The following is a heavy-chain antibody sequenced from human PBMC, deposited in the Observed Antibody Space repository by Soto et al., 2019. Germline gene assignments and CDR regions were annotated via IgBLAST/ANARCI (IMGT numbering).Heavy chain of an antibody. Sequence: QLQLQESGPGLVKPSQTLSLTCTVSGGSISSGGYYWSWIRQHPGKGLEWIGYIYYSGSTYYNPSLTSRVTISVATSTNQFALKPRSVTAADTAVYYGARGPGSVAKIDYWAQGTLVTVS. J-gene: IGHJ4*02. D-gene: IGHD2-15*01. V-gene: IGHV4-31*03. CDR1: GGSISSGGYY. CDR3: ARGPGSVAKIDY. CDR2: IYYSGST.